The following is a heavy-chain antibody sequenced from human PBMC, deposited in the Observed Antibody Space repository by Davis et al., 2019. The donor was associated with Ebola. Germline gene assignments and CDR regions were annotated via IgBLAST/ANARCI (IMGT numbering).Heavy chain of an antibody. CDR3: ARDKGYCSGGSCYGAFDI. J-gene: IGHJ3*02. CDR2: IWYDGSNK. Sequence: PGGSLRLSCAASGFTFDDYAMHWVRQAPGKGLEWVAVIWYDGSNKYYADSVKGRFTISRDNSKNTLYLQMNSLRAEDTAVYYCARDKGYCSGGSCYGAFDIWGQGTMVTVSS. CDR1: GFTFDDYA. D-gene: IGHD2-15*01. V-gene: IGHV3-33*08.